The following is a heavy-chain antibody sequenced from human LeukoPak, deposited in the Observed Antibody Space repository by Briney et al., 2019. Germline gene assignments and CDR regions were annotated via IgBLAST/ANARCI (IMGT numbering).Heavy chain of an antibody. V-gene: IGHV4-34*01. J-gene: IGHJ4*02. Sequence: SETLSLTCAVYGGSFSGYYWSWISQPPGKGLEWIAEINHSGSTNYNPSLKSRVTISVDTSKNQFSLKLSSVTAADTAVYYCARGPRRGSSGWYGGWYYFDYWGQGTLVTVSS. CDR1: GGSFSGYY. D-gene: IGHD6-19*01. CDR2: INHSGST. CDR3: ARGPRRGSSGWYGGWYYFDY.